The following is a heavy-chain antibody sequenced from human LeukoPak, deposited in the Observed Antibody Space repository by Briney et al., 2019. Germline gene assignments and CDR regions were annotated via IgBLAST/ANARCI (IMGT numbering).Heavy chain of an antibody. Sequence: ASVKISCKASGYSFGDHYIHWVKQAPGKGLEWMGRIDPEEGPPIYAEKFRGRVTITADTSTDTSNMELSSLTSEDTAVYYCARVPSLPFDYSDYDRRGSGWFDPWGQGTPVTVSS. V-gene: IGHV1-69-2*01. CDR2: IDPEEGPP. CDR1: GYSFGDHY. J-gene: IGHJ5*02. D-gene: IGHD4-11*01. CDR3: ARVPSLPFDYSDYDRRGSGWFDP.